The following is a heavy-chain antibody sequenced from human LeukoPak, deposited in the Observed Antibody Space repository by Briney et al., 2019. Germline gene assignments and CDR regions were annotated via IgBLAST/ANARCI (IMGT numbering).Heavy chain of an antibody. J-gene: IGHJ4*02. V-gene: IGHV3-23*01. CDR2: ISSTGGTT. CDR1: GITFSSYG. Sequence: GGSLRLSCAASGITFSSYGMSWVRQAPGKGLEWVSSISSTGGTTYYADSVKGRLTISRDNSRNTVYMQMSSLRTEDTAVYYCARDPRGPTTYDSSARDSLDYWGQGTLVTVSS. D-gene: IGHD3-22*01. CDR3: ARDPRGPTTYDSSARDSLDY.